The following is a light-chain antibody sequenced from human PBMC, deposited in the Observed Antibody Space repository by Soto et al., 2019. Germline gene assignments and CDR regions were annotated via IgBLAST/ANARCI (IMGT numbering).Light chain of an antibody. V-gene: IGKV1-9*01. CDR3: QQRSNWPLT. CDR1: QGISSF. Sequence: DIQLTQSPPFLSASVGDRVTIICRASQGISSFLAWYQQKPGKAPKLLIYGASTVERGVPSRFSGSGSGAEFTLTISSLQPEDFATYYCQQRSNWPLTFGGGTKVDIK. CDR2: GAS. J-gene: IGKJ4*01.